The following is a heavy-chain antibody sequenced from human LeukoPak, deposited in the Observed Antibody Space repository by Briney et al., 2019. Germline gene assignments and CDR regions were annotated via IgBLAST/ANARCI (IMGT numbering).Heavy chain of an antibody. J-gene: IGHJ4*02. V-gene: IGHV3-30-3*01. Sequence: GGSLRLSCAASGFTFSSYAMHWVRQAPGKGLEWVAVISYDGSNKYYADSVKGRFTISRDNSKNTLYLQMNSLRAEDTAVYYCAREVSGYDSSRFDYWGRGTLVTVSS. CDR3: AREVSGYDSSRFDY. CDR2: ISYDGSNK. CDR1: GFTFSSYA. D-gene: IGHD3-22*01.